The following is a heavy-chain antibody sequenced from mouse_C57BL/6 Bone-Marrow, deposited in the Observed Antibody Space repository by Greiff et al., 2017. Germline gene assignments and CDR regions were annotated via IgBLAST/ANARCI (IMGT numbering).Heavy chain of an antibody. CDR3: ARPYGNYETWFAY. J-gene: IGHJ3*01. D-gene: IGHD2-1*01. Sequence: EVKLMESGGGLVKPGGSLKLSCAASGFTFSDYGMHWVRQAPEKGLEWVAYISSDSSTIYYADTVKGRFTISRDNPKNTLFLQLTSLRSEDTAMYYCARPYGNYETWFAYWGQGTLVTVSA. CDR2: ISSDSSTI. V-gene: IGHV5-17*01. CDR1: GFTFSDYG.